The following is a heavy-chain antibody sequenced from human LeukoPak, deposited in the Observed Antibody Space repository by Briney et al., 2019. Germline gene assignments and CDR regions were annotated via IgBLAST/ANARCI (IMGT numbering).Heavy chain of an antibody. CDR3: ARGYIAVAGTEYYFEY. CDR2: MNPISGNT. D-gene: IGHD6-19*01. Sequence: ASVKVSCKASGYTFTGYYMHWVRQATGQGLEWVGWMNPISGNTGYAQRFQGRVTMTRNTSISTAYMELSSLRSEDTAVYYCARGYIAVAGTEYYFEYWGQGTLVTVSS. J-gene: IGHJ4*02. CDR1: GYTFTGYY. V-gene: IGHV1-8*02.